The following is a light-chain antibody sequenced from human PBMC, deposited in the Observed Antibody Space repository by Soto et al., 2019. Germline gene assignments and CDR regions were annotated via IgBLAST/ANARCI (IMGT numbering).Light chain of an antibody. CDR1: QSVNSK. J-gene: IGKJ5*01. CDR3: QLYSRSPRQIT. Sequence: EIVMTQSPSTLSVSPGERVSLSCRASQSVNSKLAWYQQKPGQAPRLLIYGASTRATGIPARFSGSGSGTDCTLTISRLEPEDFAVYYCQLYSRSPRQITFGQGTRL. V-gene: IGKV3-15*01. CDR2: GAS.